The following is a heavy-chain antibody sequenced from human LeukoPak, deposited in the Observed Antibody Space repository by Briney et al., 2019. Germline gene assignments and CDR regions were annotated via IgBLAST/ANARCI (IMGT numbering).Heavy chain of an antibody. CDR1: GFSFSDYY. D-gene: IGHD6-25*01. CDR3: ARDGTPDYGSGWVYMDV. CDR2: ISSSGGTR. Sequence: GGSLRLPCAASGFSFSDYYMSWIRQAPGKGLEWVSYISSSGGTRYYADSVKGRFTISRDNAKNSLYLEMNSLRGEDTAVYYCARDGTPDYGSGWVYMDVWGKGTTVTISS. V-gene: IGHV3-11*04. J-gene: IGHJ6*04.